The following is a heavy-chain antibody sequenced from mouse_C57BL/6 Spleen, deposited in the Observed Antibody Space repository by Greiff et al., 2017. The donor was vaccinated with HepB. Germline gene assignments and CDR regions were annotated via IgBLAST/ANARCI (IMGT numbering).Heavy chain of an antibody. CDR2: IWSGGST. CDR1: GFSLTSYG. Sequence: VKLQESGPGLVQPSQSLSITCTVSGFSLTSYGVHWVRQSPGKGLEWLGVIWSGGSTDYNAAFISRLSISKDNSKSQVFFKMNSLQADDTAIYYCARRSPLYGSSYDYYAMDYWGQGTSVTVSS. V-gene: IGHV2-2*01. CDR3: ARRSPLYGSSYDYYAMDY. D-gene: IGHD1-1*01. J-gene: IGHJ4*01.